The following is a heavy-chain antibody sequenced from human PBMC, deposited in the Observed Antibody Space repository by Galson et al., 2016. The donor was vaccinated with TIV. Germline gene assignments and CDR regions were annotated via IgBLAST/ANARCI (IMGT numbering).Heavy chain of an antibody. CDR2: INTRSGNP. CDR1: GYSLSSSA. CDR3: ARSGDYSYYFYYMDV. V-gene: IGHV7-4-1*02. J-gene: IGHJ6*03. Sequence: SVKVSCQASGYSLSSSAMNWVRQAPGQGLEWMGWINTRSGNPTYAQDFTGRFVFSLDASVSTAYLQINSLKPEDTAVYYCARSGDYSYYFYYMDVWAKGTTVTVSS. D-gene: IGHD4-17*01.